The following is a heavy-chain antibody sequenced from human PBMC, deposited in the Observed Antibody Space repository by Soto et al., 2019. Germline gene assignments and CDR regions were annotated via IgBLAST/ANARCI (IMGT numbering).Heavy chain of an antibody. J-gene: IGHJ4*02. Sequence: GASVKVSCKASGYTFTGYYMHWVRQAPGQGLEWMGGIIPLFGTANYAQKFQGRVTITADESTSTAYLDLSSLRSEDTAVYYCARPVEMATISRSYLFYWGQGTLVTSPQ. CDR1: GYTFTGYY. V-gene: IGHV1-69*13. CDR3: ARPVEMATISRSYLFY. D-gene: IGHD5-12*01. CDR2: IIPLFGTA.